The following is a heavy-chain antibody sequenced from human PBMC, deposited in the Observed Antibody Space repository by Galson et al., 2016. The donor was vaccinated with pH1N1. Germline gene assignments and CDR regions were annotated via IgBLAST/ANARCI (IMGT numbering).Heavy chain of an antibody. D-gene: IGHD6-13*01. CDR3: AKDVAAAGTNYFDH. J-gene: IGHJ4*02. CDR1: GFTFSSHG. V-gene: IGHV3-23*01. CDR2: ITGGGRT. Sequence: SLRLSCAASGFTFSSHGMSWVRQTPGRGLEWLSHITGGGRTYAADSVKGRFTISRDNSKNTVYLEVNSLRAEDTAVYFCAKDVAAAGTNYFDHWGQGTLVTISS.